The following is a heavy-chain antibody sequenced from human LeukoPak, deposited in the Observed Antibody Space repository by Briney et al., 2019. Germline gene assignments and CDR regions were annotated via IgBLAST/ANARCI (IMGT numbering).Heavy chain of an antibody. CDR3: ARGREGRDGYKSGFGD. CDR1: GYSFTSYW. J-gene: IGHJ4*02. V-gene: IGHV5-51*01. CDR2: IYPGDSET. Sequence: GESLKISCKGSGYSFTSYWIGWVRQMPGKGLEWMGIIYPGDSETIYSPSFQGQVTISADKSITTAYLQWSSLKASDTAMYYCARGREGRDGYKSGFGDWGQGTLVTV. D-gene: IGHD5-24*01.